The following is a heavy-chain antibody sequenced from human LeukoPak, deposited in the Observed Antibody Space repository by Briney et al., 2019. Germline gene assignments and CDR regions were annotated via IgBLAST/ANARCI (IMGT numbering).Heavy chain of an antibody. D-gene: IGHD4-17*01. CDR1: GDSVSSNSAA. Sequence: SQTLSLTCAISGDSVSSNSAAWNWTRQSPSRGLEWLGRTYYRSKWYNDYAVSVKSRITINPDTSKNQFSLQLNSVTPEDTAVYYCAKSSTYGDYRLFLDYWGQGTLVTVSS. V-gene: IGHV6-1*01. J-gene: IGHJ4*02. CDR3: AKSSTYGDYRLFLDY. CDR2: TYYRSKWYN.